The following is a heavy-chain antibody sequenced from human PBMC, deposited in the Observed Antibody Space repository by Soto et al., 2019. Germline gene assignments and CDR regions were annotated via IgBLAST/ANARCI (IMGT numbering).Heavy chain of an antibody. D-gene: IGHD5-12*01. V-gene: IGHV3-30*03. CDR1: GFTFSSYG. CDR3: ATGDGYNYSAFDI. CDR2: ISYDGSNK. Sequence: WGSLRLSCAASGFTFSSYGMHWVRQAPGKGLEWVAVISYDGSNKYYADSVKGRFTISRDNSKNTLYLQMNSLRAEDTAVYYCATGDGYNYSAFDIWGQGTMVTVSS. J-gene: IGHJ3*02.